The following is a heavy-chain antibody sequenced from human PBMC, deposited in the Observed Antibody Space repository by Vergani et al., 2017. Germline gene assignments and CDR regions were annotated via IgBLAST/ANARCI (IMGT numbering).Heavy chain of an antibody. Sequence: QVQLVQSGAEVKKPGSSVKVSCKASGGTFSSYAISWVRQAPGQGLEWMGRIIPIFGTANYAQKFQGRVTITADESTSTAYMELSSLRSEDTAVYYCARDQEGYCSGTSCYWSWYFDLWGRGTLVTVSS. CDR1: GGTFSSYA. J-gene: IGHJ2*01. V-gene: IGHV1-69*13. CDR2: IIPIFGTA. D-gene: IGHD2-2*01. CDR3: ARDQEGYCSGTSCYWSWYFDL.